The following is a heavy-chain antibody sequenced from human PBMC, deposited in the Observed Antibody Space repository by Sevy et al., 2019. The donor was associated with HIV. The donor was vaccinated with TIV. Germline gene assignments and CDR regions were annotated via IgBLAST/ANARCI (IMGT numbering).Heavy chain of an antibody. CDR3: AKDSDTAMVTPLDY. V-gene: IGHV3-30*18. CDR2: ISYDGSNK. D-gene: IGHD5-18*01. Sequence: GGSLRLSCAASGFTFSSYGMHWVRQAPGKGLEWVAVISYDGSNKYYADSVKGRFTISRDNSKNTLYLQMNSLRAEDTAVYYCAKDSDTAMVTPLDYWGQETLVTVSS. CDR1: GFTFSSYG. J-gene: IGHJ4*02.